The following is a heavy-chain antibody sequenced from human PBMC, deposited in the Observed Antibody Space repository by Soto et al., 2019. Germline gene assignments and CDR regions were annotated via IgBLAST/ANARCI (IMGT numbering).Heavy chain of an antibody. CDR3: ARHIVDRSSWTPGYFQH. V-gene: IGHV4-39*01. J-gene: IGHJ1*01. CDR1: GGSISSSSYY. CDR2: IYYSGST. Sequence: QLQLQESGPGLVKPSETLSLTCTVSGGSISSSSYYWGWIRQPPGKGLEWIGSIYYSGSTYYNPSLKSRVTISVDTSKNQFSLKLSSVTAADTAVYYCARHIVDRSSWTPGYFQHWGQGTLVTVSS. D-gene: IGHD6-13*01.